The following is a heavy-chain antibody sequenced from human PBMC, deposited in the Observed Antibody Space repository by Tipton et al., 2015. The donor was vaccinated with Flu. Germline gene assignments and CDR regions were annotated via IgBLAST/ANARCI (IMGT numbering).Heavy chain of an antibody. CDR3: ARLSYYDVDLKNFYFDH. D-gene: IGHD3-10*02. V-gene: IGHV4-39*01. CDR1: SGSIRSTNYF. CDR2: IYPSGAT. Sequence: LRLSCTVSSGSIRSTNYFCAWIRQPPGKRLELIGSIYPSGATYYNPPLKSRVTLSVATSKSQFSLMLRSVTAADTAIYYCARLSYYDVDLKNFYFDHWGQGVLVTVSS. J-gene: IGHJ4*02.